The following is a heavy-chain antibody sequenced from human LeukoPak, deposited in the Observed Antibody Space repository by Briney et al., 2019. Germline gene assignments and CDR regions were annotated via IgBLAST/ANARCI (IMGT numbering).Heavy chain of an antibody. CDR1: GFTFSSYA. V-gene: IGHV3-23*01. CDR3: AKDNPGYYDSSGYYYPSVFDY. CDR2: ISGSGGST. Sequence: GGSLRLSCAASGFTFSSYAMSWVRQAPGKGLEWVSAISGSGGSTYYADSVKGRFTISRDNSKNTLYLQINSLRAEDTAVYYCAKDNPGYYDSSGYYYPSVFDYWGQGTLVTVSS. J-gene: IGHJ4*02. D-gene: IGHD3-22*01.